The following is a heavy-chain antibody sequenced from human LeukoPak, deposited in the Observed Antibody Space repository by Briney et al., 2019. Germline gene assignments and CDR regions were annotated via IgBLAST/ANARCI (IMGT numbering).Heavy chain of an antibody. D-gene: IGHD6-19*01. CDR1: GFTFSSYN. CDR3: ARPGSSGWYGGMDY. CDR2: ISSGSTYI. J-gene: IGHJ4*02. V-gene: IGHV3-21*04. Sequence: GGSLRLSCAVSGFTFSSYNMNWVRQAPGKGLEWVSSISSGSTYIYYADSVKGRFTISRDNAKNTLYLQMNSLRAEDTAVYYCARPGSSGWYGGMDYWGQGTLVTVSS.